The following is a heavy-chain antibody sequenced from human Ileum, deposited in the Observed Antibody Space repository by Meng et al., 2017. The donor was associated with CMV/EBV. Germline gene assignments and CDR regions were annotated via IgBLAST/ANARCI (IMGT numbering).Heavy chain of an antibody. D-gene: IGHD2/OR15-2a*01. CDR1: GGSFSDYY. CDR2: ISHTGST. J-gene: IGHJ4*02. Sequence: QMEPQQRGAGLLKTSETQSHTCAVNGGSFSDYYYSWIRQSPEKGLEWIGEISHTGSTKFNPSFRSRVTILVDTSKNQFSLNMNSMTAADTAVYYCLRGSQFTWNYWGQGTLVTVSS. V-gene: IGHV4-34*02. CDR3: LRGSQFTWNY.